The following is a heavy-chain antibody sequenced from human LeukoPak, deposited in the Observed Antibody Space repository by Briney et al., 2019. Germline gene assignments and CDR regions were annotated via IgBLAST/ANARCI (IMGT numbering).Heavy chain of an antibody. V-gene: IGHV1-69*05. J-gene: IGHJ4*02. CDR1: GGTFSSYA. CDR3: ASISSSWYWDY. CDR2: VIPIFGTA. D-gene: IGHD6-13*01. Sequence: SVKVSCKASGGTFSSYAISWVRQAPGQGLEWMGRVIPIFGTANYAQKFQGRVTITTDESTSTAYMELSSLRSEDTAVYYCASISSSWYWDYWGQGTLVTVSP.